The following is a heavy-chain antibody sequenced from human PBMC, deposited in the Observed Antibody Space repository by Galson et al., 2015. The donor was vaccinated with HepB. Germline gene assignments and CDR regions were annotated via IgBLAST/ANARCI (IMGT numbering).Heavy chain of an antibody. Sequence: SLRLSCAASGFTFSSSAMHWVRQAPGKGLEWVAVMSYDGSNKYYADSVKGRFPISRDNSKNTLYLQMNSLRAEDTAVYYCARDHQWLPGYWGQGTLVTVSS. V-gene: IGHV3-30*04. CDR3: ARDHQWLPGY. CDR2: MSYDGSNK. J-gene: IGHJ4*02. D-gene: IGHD6-19*01. CDR1: GFTFSSSA.